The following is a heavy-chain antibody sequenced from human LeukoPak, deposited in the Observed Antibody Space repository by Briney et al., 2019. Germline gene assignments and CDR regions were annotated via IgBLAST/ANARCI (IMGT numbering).Heavy chain of an antibody. J-gene: IGHJ3*02. V-gene: IGHV4-30-2*01. Sequence: PSETLSLTCAVSGGSISSGGYSWSWIRQPAGKGLEWIGFIYHSGSTYYNPSLKSRLTISVDRSKNQFSLKLSSVTAADTAVYYCARSLYYYDTSAPRAFDIWAKGQWSPSLQ. CDR1: GGSISSGGYS. D-gene: IGHD3-22*01. CDR2: IYHSGST. CDR3: ARSLYYYDTSAPRAFDI.